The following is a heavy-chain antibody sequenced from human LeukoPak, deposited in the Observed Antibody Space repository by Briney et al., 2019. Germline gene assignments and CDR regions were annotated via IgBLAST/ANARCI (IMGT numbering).Heavy chain of an antibody. Sequence: GGSLRLSCAASGFTFNIYTMSWVRQAPGKGLEWVSGISGSGTNTYYADSVKGRFTISRDNSQNTLYLQMHSLRAEDTAIYYCAYVVVVMLPWFDPWGQGTLVTVSS. CDR1: GFTFNIYT. D-gene: IGHD2-2*01. V-gene: IGHV3-23*01. CDR3: AYVVVVMLPWFDP. J-gene: IGHJ5*02. CDR2: ISGSGTNT.